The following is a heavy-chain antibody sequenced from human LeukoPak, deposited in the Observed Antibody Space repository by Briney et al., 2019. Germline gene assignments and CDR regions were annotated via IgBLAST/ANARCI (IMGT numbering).Heavy chain of an antibody. Sequence: GRSLRLSSAASGFTFSKYWMLWVRQAPGKGLESVSRINTDGTVTTYAASAKGRFTVSRENADNTMFLQMNSVRDDDTAVYYCATKQWLAPPPDSWGQGTPVTVSS. V-gene: IGHV3-74*01. CDR3: ATKQWLAPPPDS. J-gene: IGHJ4*02. D-gene: IGHD6-19*01. CDR1: GFTFSKYW. CDR2: INTDGTVT.